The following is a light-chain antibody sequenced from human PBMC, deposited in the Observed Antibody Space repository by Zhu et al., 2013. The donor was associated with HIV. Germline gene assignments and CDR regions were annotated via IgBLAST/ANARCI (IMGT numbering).Light chain of an antibody. V-gene: IGKV1-5*03. CDR1: QNILSW. CDR2: KAS. J-gene: IGKJ2*01. CDR3: QQYNDSPYT. Sequence: DIQMTQSPPTLSASIGDRVTITCRASQNILSWLAWYQQKPGKAPSLLIYKASNLHSGVPSRFSASGSGTEFTLTVSSLQPDDFATYYCQQYNDSPYTFGQGTKLEIK.